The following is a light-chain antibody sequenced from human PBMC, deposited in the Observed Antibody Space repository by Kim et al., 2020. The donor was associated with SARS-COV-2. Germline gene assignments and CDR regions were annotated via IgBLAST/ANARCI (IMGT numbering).Light chain of an antibody. Sequence: SPGERATLSCRASQSVNSRYLAWYQQKPGQAPRLLIYGASNRATGIPDRFSGSGSGTDFTLTIARLEPEDFAVYYCQQYGSSPRTFGQGTKVDIK. CDR1: QSVNSRY. CDR3: QQYGSSPRT. CDR2: GAS. J-gene: IGKJ1*01. V-gene: IGKV3-20*01.